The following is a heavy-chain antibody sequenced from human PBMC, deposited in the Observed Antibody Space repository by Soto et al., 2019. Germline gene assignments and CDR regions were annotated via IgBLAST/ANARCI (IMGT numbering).Heavy chain of an antibody. CDR3: ARVTVTAFDY. CDR2: IIPIFGTA. V-gene: IGHV1-69*06. J-gene: IGHJ4*02. D-gene: IGHD4-17*01. Sequence: SVKVSCKASGGTFSSYAISWVRQAPGQGLEWMGGIIPIFGTANYAQKFQGRVTITADKYTSTGYMELSSLRSEETAVYYCARVTVTAFDYWGQGTLVTSPQ. CDR1: GGTFSSYA.